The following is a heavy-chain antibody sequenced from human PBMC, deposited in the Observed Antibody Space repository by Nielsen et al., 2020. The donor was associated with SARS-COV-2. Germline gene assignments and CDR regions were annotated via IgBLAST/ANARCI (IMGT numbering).Heavy chain of an antibody. Sequence: SETLSLTCTVSGGSISSYYWSWIRQPPGKGLEWIGYIYYSGSTNYNPSLKSRVTISVDTSKNQFSLKLSSVTAADTAVYYCARGNSTPWKGAFDIWGQGTMVTVSS. CDR1: GGSISSYY. CDR3: ARGNSTPWKGAFDI. CDR2: IYYSGST. V-gene: IGHV4-59*01. J-gene: IGHJ3*02. D-gene: IGHD2/OR15-2a*01.